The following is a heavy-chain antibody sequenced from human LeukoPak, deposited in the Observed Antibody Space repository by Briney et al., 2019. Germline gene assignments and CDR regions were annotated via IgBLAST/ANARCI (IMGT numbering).Heavy chain of an antibody. D-gene: IGHD1-1*01. CDR2: INPNSGGT. CDR3: ARGVNWNTASLDAFDI. Sequence: GASVKVSCKASGYTFTGYYMHWVRQAPGQGLEWMGWINPNSGGTNYAQKFQGRVTMTRDTSISTAYMELSRLRSDDTAVYYCARGVNWNTASLDAFDIWGQGTMVTVSS. J-gene: IGHJ3*02. CDR1: GYTFTGYY. V-gene: IGHV1-2*02.